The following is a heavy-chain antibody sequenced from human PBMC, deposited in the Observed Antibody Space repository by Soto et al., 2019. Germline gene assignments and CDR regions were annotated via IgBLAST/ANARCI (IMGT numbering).Heavy chain of an antibody. CDR2: INHSGST. J-gene: IGHJ4*02. CDR3: ARAALIAVAGTEYYFDY. V-gene: IGHV4-34*01. CDR1: GGSFSGYY. D-gene: IGHD6-19*01. Sequence: QVQLQQWGAGLLKPSETLSLTCAVYGGSFSGYYWSWIRQPPGKGLEWIGEINHSGSTNYNPSLNSRVTISVDTSKNQFSLKLSSVTAADTAVYYCARAALIAVAGTEYYFDYWGQGTLVTVSS.